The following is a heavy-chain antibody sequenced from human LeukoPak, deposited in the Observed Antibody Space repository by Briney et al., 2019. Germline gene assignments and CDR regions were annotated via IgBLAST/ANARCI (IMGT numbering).Heavy chain of an antibody. V-gene: IGHV4-4*07. CDR1: GGSISSYY. Sequence: PSETLSLTCTVSGGSISSYYWSWIRQPAGKGLEWIGRIYTSGSTNYNPSLKSRVTMSVDTSKNQFSLKLSSVTAADTAVYYCARDREQPKTAHNNWFDTWGQGTLVTVSS. CDR2: IYTSGST. J-gene: IGHJ5*02. CDR3: ARDREQPKTAHNNWFDT.